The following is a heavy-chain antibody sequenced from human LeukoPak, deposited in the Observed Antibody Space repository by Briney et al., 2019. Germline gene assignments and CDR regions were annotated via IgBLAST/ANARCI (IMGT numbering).Heavy chain of an antibody. D-gene: IGHD6-13*01. CDR3: ARGYSSSWYPYYYYYYGMDV. CDR1: GYTFTSYD. J-gene: IGHJ6*02. CDR2: MNPNSGNT. Sequence: ASVKVSCKASGYTFTSYDINWVRQATGQGLEWMGWMNPNSGNTGYAQKFQGRVTMTRNTSISTAYMELSSLRSEDTAVCYCARGYSSSWYPYYYYYYGMDVWGQGTTVTVSS. V-gene: IGHV1-8*01.